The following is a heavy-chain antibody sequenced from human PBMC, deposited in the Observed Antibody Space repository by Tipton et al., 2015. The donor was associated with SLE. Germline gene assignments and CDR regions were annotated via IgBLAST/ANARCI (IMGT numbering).Heavy chain of an antibody. CDR1: GGSISSYY. Sequence: TLSLTCTVSGGSISSYYWSWIRQPPGKGLEWIGYIYYRGSTNYNPSLKSRVTMSVDTSKNQFSLKLSSVTAADTAVYYCASGILSGYAAFDIWGPGTMVTVSS. J-gene: IGHJ3*02. V-gene: IGHV4-59*12. CDR3: ASGILSGYAAFDI. CDR2: IYYRGST. D-gene: IGHD3-9*01.